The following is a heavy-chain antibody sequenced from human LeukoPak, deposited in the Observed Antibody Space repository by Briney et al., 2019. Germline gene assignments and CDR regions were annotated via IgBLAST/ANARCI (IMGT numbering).Heavy chain of an antibody. CDR1: GGSISSYS. V-gene: IGHV4-30-2*01. CDR2: IYHSGST. CDR3: ARASLSNHPANWFDP. Sequence: SETLSLTCTVSGGSISSYSWSWIRQPPGKGLEWIGYIYHSGSTYYNPSLKSRVTISVDRSKNQFSLKLSSVTAADTAVYYCARASLSNHPANWFDPWGQGTLVTVSS. J-gene: IGHJ5*02. D-gene: IGHD1-14*01.